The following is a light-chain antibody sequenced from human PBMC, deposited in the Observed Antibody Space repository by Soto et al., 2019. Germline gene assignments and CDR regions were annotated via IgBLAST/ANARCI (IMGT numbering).Light chain of an antibody. Sequence: SYDLTQPPSVSVAPGQTARITCEGYNIDSKSVHWYQQRPGQAPVLVVYDDSDRPSGIPERFSGSNSGNTATLTISRVEVGDEADYYCQVWESGTDHWVFGGGTQLTVL. J-gene: IGLJ3*02. CDR2: DDS. CDR3: QVWESGTDHWV. V-gene: IGLV3-21*02. CDR1: NIDSKS.